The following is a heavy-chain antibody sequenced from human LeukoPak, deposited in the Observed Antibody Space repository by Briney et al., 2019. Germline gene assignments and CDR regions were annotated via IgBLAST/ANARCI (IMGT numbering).Heavy chain of an antibody. CDR3: ARVVVVVAATWFDP. CDR2: IKQDGSEK. Sequence: GGSLRLSCAASGFTFSSYWMSWVRQAPGKGLEWVANIKQDGSEKYYVDSVKGRFTITRDNAKNSLCLQMNSLRAEDTAVYYCARVVVVVAATWFDPWGQGTLVTVSS. V-gene: IGHV3-7*03. J-gene: IGHJ5*02. D-gene: IGHD2-15*01. CDR1: GFTFSSYW.